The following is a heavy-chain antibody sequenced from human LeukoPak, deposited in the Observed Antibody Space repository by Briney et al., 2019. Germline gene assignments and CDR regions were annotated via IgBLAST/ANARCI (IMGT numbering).Heavy chain of an antibody. D-gene: IGHD5-18*01. CDR1: GGSFSDYF. V-gene: IGHV4-34*01. CDR2: INRGGGT. CDR3: AREGYSYASDAFDI. Sequence: PSETLSLTCAVYGGSFSDYFWNWIRQPPGKGLEWIGEINRGGGTRYNPSLKSRATISVDTSKKQFSLNLTSVTAADTAVYYCAREGYSYASDAFDIWGQGTMVTVSS. J-gene: IGHJ3*02.